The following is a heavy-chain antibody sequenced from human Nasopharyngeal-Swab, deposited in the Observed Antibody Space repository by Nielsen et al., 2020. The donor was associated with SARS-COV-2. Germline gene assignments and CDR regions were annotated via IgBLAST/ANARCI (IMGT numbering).Heavy chain of an antibody. V-gene: IGHV4-34*01. J-gene: IGHJ6*02. CDR2: INHSGDT. D-gene: IGHD2-2*01. CDR1: GGSFSVYF. Sequence: SETLSLTCAVYGGSFSVYFWSWIRQLPGKGLEWIGEINHSGDTNYNPSLKSRVTISLDTSKNQFSLKLSSVTAADTAIYYCARGGVVVPAAIRTYYYYYYAMDVWGQGTTVTVSS. CDR3: ARGGVVVPAAIRTYYYYYYAMDV.